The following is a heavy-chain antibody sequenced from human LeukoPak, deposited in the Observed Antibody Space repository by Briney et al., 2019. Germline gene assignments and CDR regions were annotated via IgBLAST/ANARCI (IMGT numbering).Heavy chain of an antibody. CDR1: GGTFISYA. V-gene: IGHV1-69*13. CDR2: IIPIFGTA. D-gene: IGHD6-19*01. CDR3: ARGESLEQWLNNWFDP. Sequence: SVKVSCKASGGTFISYAISWVRQAPGQGLEWMGGIIPIFGTANYAQKFQGRVTITADESTSTAYMELSSLRSEDTAVYYCARGESLEQWLNNWFDPWGQGTLVTVSS. J-gene: IGHJ5*02.